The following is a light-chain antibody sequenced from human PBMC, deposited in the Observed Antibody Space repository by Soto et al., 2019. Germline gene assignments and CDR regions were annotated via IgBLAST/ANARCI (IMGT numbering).Light chain of an antibody. CDR2: AAS. CDR1: QSISTY. CDR3: QQSYSNPT. J-gene: IGKJ3*01. V-gene: IGKV1-39*01. Sequence: DIQMTQSPSSLSASVGARVTITCRASQSISTYLNWYQRKPGKAPKLLLFAASSLQSGVPSRFSGSGSGTDFTLNIRSLQPEDSATYYCQQSYSNPTFGPGTKVDIK.